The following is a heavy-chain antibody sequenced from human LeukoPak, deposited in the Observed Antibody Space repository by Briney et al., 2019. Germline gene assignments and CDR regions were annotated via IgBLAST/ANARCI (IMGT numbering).Heavy chain of an antibody. J-gene: IGHJ4*02. D-gene: IGHD1-1*01. Sequence: GGSLRLSCTASGFPFIEYSMNWVRQAPGKGLEWISYIGIDSGNTKYADSVRGRFTISADKAKNSLYLQMNSLRVEDTAVDYCARDHNYAFDNWGQGTLVSVAS. CDR1: GFPFIEYS. CDR2: IGIDSGNT. CDR3: ARDHNYAFDN. V-gene: IGHV3-48*01.